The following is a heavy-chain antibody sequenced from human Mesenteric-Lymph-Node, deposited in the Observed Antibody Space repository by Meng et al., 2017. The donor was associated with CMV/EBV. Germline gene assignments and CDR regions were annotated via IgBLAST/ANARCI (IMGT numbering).Heavy chain of an antibody. J-gene: IGHJ5*02. CDR1: GYSINSDYY. V-gene: IGHV4-38-2*02. CDR3: ARQYYDSSAQNWFDP. D-gene: IGHD3-22*01. Sequence: GSLRLSCTVSGYSINSDYYWGWIRQSPGKGLEWIGYIYHSGTTYYKSSLMSRVTISLDTSKNQFSLKLSSVTAADTAVYYCARQYYDSSAQNWFDPWGQGTLVTVSS. CDR2: IYHSGTT.